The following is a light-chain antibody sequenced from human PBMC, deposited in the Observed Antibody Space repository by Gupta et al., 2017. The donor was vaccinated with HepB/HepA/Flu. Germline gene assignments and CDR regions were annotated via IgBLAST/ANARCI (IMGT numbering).Light chain of an antibody. CDR3: NSRDSSGNHRDVV. CDR2: GKN. J-gene: IGLJ2*01. V-gene: IGLV3-19*01. Sequence: SSELPQDPAVSVAFGQTVRITCQGDSLRSYYASWYQQKPGKAPVLVIFGKNNRPSGIPDRFSGSSSGNTASLTITGAPAEDEADYYCNSRDSSGNHRDVVFGGGTKLTVL. CDR1: SLRSYY.